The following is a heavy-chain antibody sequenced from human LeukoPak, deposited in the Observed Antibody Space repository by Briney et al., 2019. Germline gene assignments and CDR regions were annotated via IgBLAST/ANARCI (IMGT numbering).Heavy chain of an antibody. CDR3: ATWELQDAFDI. J-gene: IGHJ3*02. CDR2: ISYDGSNK. CDR1: GFTFSSYG. D-gene: IGHD1-26*01. V-gene: IGHV3-30*03. Sequence: GGSLRLSCAASGFTFSSYGMHWVRQAPGKGLEGVAVISYDGSNKYYADSVKDRFTITRDNSKNTLYLQMNSLRAEDTAVYYCATWELQDAFDIWGQGTMGTVSS.